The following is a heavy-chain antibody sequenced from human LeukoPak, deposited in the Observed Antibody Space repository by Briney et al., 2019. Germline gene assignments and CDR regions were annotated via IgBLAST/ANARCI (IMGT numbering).Heavy chain of an antibody. CDR1: GGSISSYY. CDR3: ARGYYYDSSGFSGYGFDI. Sequence: SETLSLTCTVSGGSISSYYWSWIRQPAGKGLEWIGRIYTSGSTNYNPSLKSRVTMSVDTSKNQFSLKLSSVTAADTAVYYCARGYYYDSSGFSGYGFDIWGQGTTITVSS. J-gene: IGHJ3*02. D-gene: IGHD3-22*01. V-gene: IGHV4-4*07. CDR2: IYTSGST.